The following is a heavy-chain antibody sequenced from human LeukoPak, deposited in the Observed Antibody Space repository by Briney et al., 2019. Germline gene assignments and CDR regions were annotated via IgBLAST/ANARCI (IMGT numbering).Heavy chain of an antibody. D-gene: IGHD2-2*01. CDR3: ASREGCSSTSCYARGRAFDI. CDR2: IKQDGSEK. Sequence: GGSLRLSCAASGFTFSSYWMSWVRQAPGKGLEWVANIKQDGSEKYYVDSVKGRFTISRDNAKNSLYLQMNSLRAEDTAVYYCASREGCSSTSCYARGRAFDIWGQGTMVTVSS. CDR1: GFTFSSYW. J-gene: IGHJ3*02. V-gene: IGHV3-7*01.